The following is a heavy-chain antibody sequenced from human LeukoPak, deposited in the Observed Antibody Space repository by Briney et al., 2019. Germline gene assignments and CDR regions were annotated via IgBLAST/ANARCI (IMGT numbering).Heavy chain of an antibody. V-gene: IGHV4-31*03. Sequence: PSETLSLTCTVSGGSISGGGYNWSWIRQHPGKGLECIGYIYYSGSTYYNPSLKSRVTISVDTSKNQFSLKLSSVTAADTAVYYCARGSYVGPTSGYFDYWGQGTLVTVSS. D-gene: IGHD1-26*01. CDR3: ARGSYVGPTSGYFDY. CDR2: IYYSGST. J-gene: IGHJ4*02. CDR1: GGSISGGGYN.